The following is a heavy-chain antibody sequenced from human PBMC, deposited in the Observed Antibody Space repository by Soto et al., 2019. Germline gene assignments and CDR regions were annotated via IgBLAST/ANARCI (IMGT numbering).Heavy chain of an antibody. Sequence: QVQLVQSGAEVKKPGSSVKVSCKASGGTFSSYAISWVRQAPGQGLEWMGGIIPIFGTANYAQKFQGRVTITADESTSTAYMELSSLRSEDTAVYYCARDRVVVAASYNIAVAVRHALPDAWGQGTLVTVSS. D-gene: IGHD2-15*01. CDR2: IIPIFGTA. CDR3: ARDRVVVAASYNIAVAVRHALPDA. CDR1: GGTFSSYA. V-gene: IGHV1-69*01. J-gene: IGHJ5*02.